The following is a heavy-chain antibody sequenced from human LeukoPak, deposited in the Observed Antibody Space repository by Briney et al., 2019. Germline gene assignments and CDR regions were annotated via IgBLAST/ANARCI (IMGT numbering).Heavy chain of an antibody. V-gene: IGHV1-69*01. CDR2: IIPIFGTA. CDR1: GGTFSSYA. D-gene: IGHD3-3*01. CDR3: ATTIFGVVTGYFDY. J-gene: IGHJ4*02. Sequence: ASVKVSCKASGGTFSSYAISWVRQAPGQGLEWMGGIIPIFGTANYAQKFQGRVTITADESTSTAYMELSSLRSEDTAVYYCATTIFGVVTGYFDYWGQGTLVTVSS.